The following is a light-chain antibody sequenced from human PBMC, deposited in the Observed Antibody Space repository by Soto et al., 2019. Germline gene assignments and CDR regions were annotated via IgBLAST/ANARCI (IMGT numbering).Light chain of an antibody. CDR2: AAS. CDR3: QQTLSFPPT. V-gene: IGKV1-39*01. CDR1: PSISTN. J-gene: IGKJ1*01. Sequence: DIQMTQSPSSLSASVGDRVTITCRASPSISTNLNWYQQKPGKAPKLLIYAASSLQSGVPSRFSGSGSGTDFTLTISSLQPEDFATYYCQQTLSFPPTFGQGTKVDIK.